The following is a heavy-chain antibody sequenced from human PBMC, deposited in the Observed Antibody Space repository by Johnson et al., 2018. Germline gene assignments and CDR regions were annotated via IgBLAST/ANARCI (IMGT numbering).Heavy chain of an antibody. CDR2: ISPQPGNT. J-gene: IGHJ4*02. D-gene: IGHD2-21*02. V-gene: IGHV1-18*01. CDR1: GYSFSDFG. CDR3: ARETYSASGDYPPRMDY. Sequence: QVQLVQSGAELKKPGASVKVSCQASGYSFSDFGITWVRQAPGHGLEWMGWISPQPGNTNYAQKFHDRVTLTTDSSTNTAYMELRTLRDDDTAVHFCARETYSASGDYPPRMDYCGQGTQVTVSS.